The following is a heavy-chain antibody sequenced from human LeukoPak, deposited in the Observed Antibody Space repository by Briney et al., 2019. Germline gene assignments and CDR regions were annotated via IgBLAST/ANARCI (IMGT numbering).Heavy chain of an antibody. CDR2: TRNKANSYTT. CDR3: AREVHDYGDYPTYFDY. V-gene: IGHV3-72*01. J-gene: IGHJ4*02. Sequence: GGSLRLSCAASGFTFSDHYMDWVRQAPGKGLEWVGRTRNKANSYTTEYAASVKGRFTISRDDSKNSLYLQMNSLKTEDTAVYYCAREVHDYGDYPTYFDYWGQGTLVTVSS. CDR1: GFTFSDHY. D-gene: IGHD4-17*01.